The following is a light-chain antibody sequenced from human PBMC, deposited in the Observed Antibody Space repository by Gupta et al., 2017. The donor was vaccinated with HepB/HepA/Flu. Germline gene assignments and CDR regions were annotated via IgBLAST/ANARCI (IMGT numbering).Light chain of an antibody. CDR2: LEGSGSY. J-gene: IGLJ2*01. V-gene: IGLV4-60*03. Sequence: PVVTHSSSASGSLGSSVKLTCTLSSGHSSYIIAWNQQQPGKAPRYLMKLEGSGSYNKGSGVPDRFSGSSSGADRYLTISNLQAEDEDDYYCETWDSNTRVFGGETKLTVL. CDR3: ETWDSNTRV. CDR1: SGHSSYI.